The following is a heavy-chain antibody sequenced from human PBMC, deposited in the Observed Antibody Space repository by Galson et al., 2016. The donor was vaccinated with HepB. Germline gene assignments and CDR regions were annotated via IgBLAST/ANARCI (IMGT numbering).Heavy chain of an antibody. CDR3: ARGEIGTTLD. D-gene: IGHD4-23*01. Sequence: SQRLSCAASGFTFYTFTMHWVRQSPGKGPECVAAISFDGSNRHYADSVRGRFAISRDNPRNTLYLQMDSLTTEDTAVYYCARGEIGTTLDWGQGALVTVSS. CDR1: GFTFYTFT. V-gene: IGHV3-30*09. J-gene: IGHJ4*02. CDR2: ISFDGSNR.